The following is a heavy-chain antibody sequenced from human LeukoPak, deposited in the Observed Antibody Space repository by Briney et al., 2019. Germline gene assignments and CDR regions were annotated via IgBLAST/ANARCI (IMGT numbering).Heavy chain of an antibody. Sequence: GESLKISCKGSGYSFTSYWIGWVRQMPGKGLEWMGIIYPGDSDTRYGPSFQGQVTISADKSISTAYLQWSSLKASDTAMYYCARRIKYYYDSSGYYLDYWGQGTLVTVSS. J-gene: IGHJ4*02. CDR1: GYSFTSYW. CDR2: IYPGDSDT. D-gene: IGHD3-22*01. CDR3: ARRIKYYYDSSGYYLDY. V-gene: IGHV5-51*01.